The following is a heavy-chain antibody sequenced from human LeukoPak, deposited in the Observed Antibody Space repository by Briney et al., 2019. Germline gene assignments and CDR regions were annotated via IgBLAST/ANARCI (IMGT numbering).Heavy chain of an antibody. Sequence: GGSLRLSCAASGFTFRDYTINWVRQAPGKGLEWVSVIYSGGNTYYADSVKGRFTISRDNSKNTLYLQMNSLRAEDTAMYYCARDLKHYYDSSGSGWGQGTLATVSS. J-gene: IGHJ4*02. CDR2: IYSGGNT. CDR3: ARDLKHYYDSSGSG. D-gene: IGHD3-22*01. V-gene: IGHV3-53*01. CDR1: GFTFRDYT.